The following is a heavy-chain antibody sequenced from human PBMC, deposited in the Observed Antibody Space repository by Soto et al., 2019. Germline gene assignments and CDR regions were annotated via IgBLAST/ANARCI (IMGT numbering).Heavy chain of an antibody. V-gene: IGHV4-59*01. D-gene: IGHD3-22*01. CDR3: ARLSVYYDSSGYYSTHPMGNWFDP. CDR2: IYYSGST. CDR1: GGSISSYY. J-gene: IGHJ5*02. Sequence: SETLSLTCTVSGGSISSYYWSWIRQPPGKGLEWIGYIYYSGSTNYNPSLKSRVTISVDTSKNQFSLKLSSVTAADTAVYYCARLSVYYDSSGYYSTHPMGNWFDPWGQGTLVTVS.